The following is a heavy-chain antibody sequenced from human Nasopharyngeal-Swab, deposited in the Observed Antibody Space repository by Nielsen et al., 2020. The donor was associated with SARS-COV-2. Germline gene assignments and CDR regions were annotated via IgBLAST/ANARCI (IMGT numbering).Heavy chain of an antibody. J-gene: IGHJ5*02. D-gene: IGHD6-13*01. CDR2: ISYDGSNK. CDR3: ARAAAGTYRNWFDP. Sequence: WIRQPPGKGLEWVAVISYDGSNKYYADSVKGRFAISRDNSKNTLYLQMNSLRAEDTAVYYRARAAAGTYRNWFDPWGQGTLVTVSS. V-gene: IGHV3-30*09.